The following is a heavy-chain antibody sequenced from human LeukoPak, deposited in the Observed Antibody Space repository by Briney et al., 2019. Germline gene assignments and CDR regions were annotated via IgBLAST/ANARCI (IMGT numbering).Heavy chain of an antibody. CDR2: INPNSGGT. Sequence: ASVKVSCNTSGYTFTDYCIQWVRQAPGQGLEWMGWINPNSGGTDYAQKFQGRVTMTRDTSISTAYMELTSLRSDDTAVYYCARDVAATVECWGQGTPVTVSS. CDR3: ARDVAATVEC. D-gene: IGHD2-21*01. V-gene: IGHV1-2*02. J-gene: IGHJ4*02. CDR1: GYTFTDYC.